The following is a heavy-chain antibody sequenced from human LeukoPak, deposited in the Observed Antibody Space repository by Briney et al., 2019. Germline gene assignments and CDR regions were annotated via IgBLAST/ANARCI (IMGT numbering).Heavy chain of an antibody. Sequence: SGPTLVKPPQTLSLTCTFSGFSLSTSGVGVGWIRQPPGKALEWLALIYWDDDKRYSPSLKSRLTITKDTSKNQVVLTMTNMDPVDTATYYRAHSFLAAAGTDFDYWGQGTLVTVSS. V-gene: IGHV2-5*02. CDR1: GFSLSTSGVG. J-gene: IGHJ4*02. CDR3: AHSFLAAAGTDFDY. CDR2: IYWDDDK. D-gene: IGHD6-13*01.